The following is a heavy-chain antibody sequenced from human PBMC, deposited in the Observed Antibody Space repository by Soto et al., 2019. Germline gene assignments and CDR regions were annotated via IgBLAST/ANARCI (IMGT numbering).Heavy chain of an antibody. J-gene: IGHJ4*02. CDR2: IYSGNT. CDR1: GGSISGYY. CDR3: GSIPSHGDYAY. V-gene: IGHV4-4*08. D-gene: IGHD4-17*01. Sequence: QVQLQESGPGVVKPSETLSLTCTISGGSISGYYWTWIRQSPGKGLEYIGYIYSGNTNYTPSLTSRVTISVDTPKHHLYLKLSSVTAADTVVYYCGSIPSHGDYAYWCQGTLVTGSS.